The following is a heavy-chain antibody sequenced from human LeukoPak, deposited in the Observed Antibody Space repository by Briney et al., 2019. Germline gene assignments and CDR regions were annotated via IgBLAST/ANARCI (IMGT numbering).Heavy chain of an antibody. CDR3: ARLSSSSAWIPFDY. D-gene: IGHD6-19*01. CDR1: GGSISSSY. CDR2: MYISGNT. Sequence: NASETLSLTCTVSGGSISSSYWSWIRQPAGKGLEWIGRMYISGNTNYNPSLENRVTMSLDTAKNQFSLKLSSVTAADTAVYYCARLSSSSAWIPFDYWGQGTLSPSPQ. J-gene: IGHJ4*02. V-gene: IGHV4-4*07.